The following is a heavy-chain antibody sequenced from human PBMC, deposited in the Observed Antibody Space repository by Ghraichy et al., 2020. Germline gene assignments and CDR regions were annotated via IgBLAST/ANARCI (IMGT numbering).Heavy chain of an antibody. D-gene: IGHD6-13*01. CDR1: GYIFTSRY. V-gene: IGHV1-46*01. CDR2: INPTGGST. Sequence: ASVKDSCKASGYIFTSRYMHWVRQAPGQGLEWMGIINPTGGSTSYAQKFQGRVTMTRDTSTSTVYMELSSLRSDDTAMYYCARDGGDSSSWYARNAYDRWGQGTMVTVSS. CDR3: ARDGGDSSSWYARNAYDR. J-gene: IGHJ3*02.